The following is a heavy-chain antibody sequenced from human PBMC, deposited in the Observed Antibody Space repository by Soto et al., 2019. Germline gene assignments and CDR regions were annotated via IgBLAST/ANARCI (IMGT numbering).Heavy chain of an antibody. J-gene: IGHJ6*02. D-gene: IGHD3-3*01. CDR2: IYHSGST. Sequence: SETLSLTCAVSGGSISSSNWWSWVRPPPGKGLEWIGEIYHSGSTNYNPSLKSRVTISVDKSKNQFSLKLSSVTAADTAVYYCARIWTIFGVVAGKEVWGQGTTVIFSS. V-gene: IGHV4-4*02. CDR3: ARIWTIFGVVAGKEV. CDR1: GGSISSSNW.